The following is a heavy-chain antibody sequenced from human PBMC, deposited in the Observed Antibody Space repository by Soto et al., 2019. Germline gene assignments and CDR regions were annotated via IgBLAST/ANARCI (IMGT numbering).Heavy chain of an antibody. CDR3: ARSMLYLNWFDP. D-gene: IGHD2-8*01. Sequence: PSETLSLTCTVSGGSISSGDYYWSWIRQPPGKGLEWIGYIYYSGSTYYNPSLKSRVTISVDTSKNQFSLKLSSVTAADTAVYYCARSMLYLNWFDPWGQGTLVTVSS. V-gene: IGHV4-30-4*01. CDR1: GGSISSGDYY. CDR2: IYYSGST. J-gene: IGHJ5*02.